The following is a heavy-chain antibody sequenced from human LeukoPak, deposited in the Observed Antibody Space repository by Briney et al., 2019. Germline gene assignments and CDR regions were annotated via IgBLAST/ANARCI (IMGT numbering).Heavy chain of an antibody. D-gene: IGHD6-19*01. V-gene: IGHV1-69*05. J-gene: IGHJ6*03. Sequence: SVKVSCKASGGTFSSYAISWVRQAPGQGLEWMERIIPIFGTANYAQKFQGRVTITTDESTSTAYMELSSLRSEDTAVYYCASTGVDSSGWLYYYYYMDVWGKGTTVTVSS. CDR1: GGTFSSYA. CDR3: ASTGVDSSGWLYYYYYMDV. CDR2: IIPIFGTA.